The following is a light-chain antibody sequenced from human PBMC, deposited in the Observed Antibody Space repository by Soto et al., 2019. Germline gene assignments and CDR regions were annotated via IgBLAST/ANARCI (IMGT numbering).Light chain of an antibody. J-gene: IGKJ5*01. Sequence: DIPMTQSPASLSASVGDRVTITCQATHDIRGFLNWYQQKPGKAPELLIYDASDLETGVPSRFSGGGSGTDYTLTISSLQPEDIATYYCQQYNNPPLTFGPGTRLDMK. CDR1: HDIRGF. CDR3: QQYNNPPLT. CDR2: DAS. V-gene: IGKV1-33*01.